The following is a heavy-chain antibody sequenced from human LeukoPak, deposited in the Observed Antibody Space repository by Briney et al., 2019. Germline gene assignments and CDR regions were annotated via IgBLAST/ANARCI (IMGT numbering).Heavy chain of an antibody. CDR3: ARDVGVGVVVAADDYYGMDV. CDR2: ISAYKGNT. Sequence: ASVKVSCEASGYTFTSYGISWVRQAPGQGLGWMGWISAYKGNTNYAQKLQGRVTMTTDTSTSTAYMELRSLRSDDTAVYYCARDVGVGVVVAADDYYGMDVWGQGTTVTVSS. CDR1: GYTFTSYG. V-gene: IGHV1-18*01. J-gene: IGHJ6*02. D-gene: IGHD2-15*01.